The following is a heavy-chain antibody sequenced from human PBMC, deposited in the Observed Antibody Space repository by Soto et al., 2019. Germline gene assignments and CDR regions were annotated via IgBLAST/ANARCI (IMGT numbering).Heavy chain of an antibody. CDR3: ARRQVVAAQH. Sequence: QLQLQESGSGLVKPSQTLSLTCAVSGGSISSGGYSWSWIRQPPGKGLEWIGYIYHSGSTYYNPSIKSRVPMSIDRSKNQVSLKLRSVTAADTAVYYCARRQVVAAQHWGQGTLVTVSS. D-gene: IGHD2-15*01. V-gene: IGHV4-30-2*01. CDR1: GGSISSGGYS. CDR2: IYHSGST. J-gene: IGHJ4*02.